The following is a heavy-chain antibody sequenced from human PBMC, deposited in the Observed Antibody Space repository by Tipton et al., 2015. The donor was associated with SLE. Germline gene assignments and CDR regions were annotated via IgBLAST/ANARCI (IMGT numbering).Heavy chain of an antibody. V-gene: IGHV3-23*01. CDR2: ISGNGGST. Sequence: LSLTCAASGFTFSSYAMSWVRQAPGKGLEWVSAISGNGGSTYYADSVKGRFTISRDNSKNTLYLQMNSLRAEDTAVYYCAKAASGSYYFDYWGQGTLVTVSS. D-gene: IGHD1-26*01. J-gene: IGHJ4*02. CDR3: AKAASGSYYFDY. CDR1: GFTFSSYA.